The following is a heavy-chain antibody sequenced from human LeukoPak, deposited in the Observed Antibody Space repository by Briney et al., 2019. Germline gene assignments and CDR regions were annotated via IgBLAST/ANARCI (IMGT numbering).Heavy chain of an antibody. CDR1: GFTVSSNN. V-gene: IGHV3-53*01. CDR3: ARDRSECSGGSCYSGGFDY. J-gene: IGHJ4*02. D-gene: IGHD2-15*01. CDR2: IYSGGST. Sequence: GGSLRLSCAASGFTVSSNNMSWVRQAPGEGVEWVSVIYSGGSTYYADSVKGRFTISRDNSKNTLYLQMNSLRAEDTAVYYCARDRSECSGGSCYSGGFDYWGQGTLVTVSS.